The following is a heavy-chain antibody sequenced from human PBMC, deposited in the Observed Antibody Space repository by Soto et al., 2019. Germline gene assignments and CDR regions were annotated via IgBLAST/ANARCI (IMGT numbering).Heavy chain of an antibody. D-gene: IGHD6-19*01. CDR2: IYYSGST. CDR3: AKATTNGGWFNPFDS. CDR1: GGSISSYY. J-gene: IGHJ4*02. V-gene: IGHV4-59*01. Sequence: SETLSLTCTVSGGSISSYYWSWIRQPPGKGLEWIGYIYYSGSTNYNPSLKSRVTISVDTSKNQFSLKLSSVTAADTAVYYCAKATTNGGWFNPFDSWGQGALVTVSS.